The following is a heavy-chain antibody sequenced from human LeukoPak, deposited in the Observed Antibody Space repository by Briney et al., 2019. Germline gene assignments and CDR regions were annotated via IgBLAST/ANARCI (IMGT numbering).Heavy chain of an antibody. CDR1: GGSISIYY. J-gene: IGHJ4*02. CDR3: ARDGSGSYFDY. Sequence: SETLSLTCTVSGGSISIYYWSWIRQPPGKGLEWIGYIYDSGSTNYNPSLKSRVTISVDTSKNQFSLKLSSVTAADTAVYYCARDGSGSYFDYRGQGTLVTVSS. V-gene: IGHV4-59*01. CDR2: IYDSGST. D-gene: IGHD3-10*01.